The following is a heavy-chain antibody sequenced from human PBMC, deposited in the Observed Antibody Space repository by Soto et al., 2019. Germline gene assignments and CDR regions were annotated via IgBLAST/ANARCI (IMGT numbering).Heavy chain of an antibody. Sequence: QVQLVQSGAEVKKPGASVKVSCKASGYTFTSYDINWVRQATGQGLEWMGWMNPNSGTTGYAQKFQGRVTMTRSTSISTAYMELSSLRSEETAVYYCARAPRNYDILTGYSSYYYIMDVWGQGTTVTVSS. D-gene: IGHD3-9*01. CDR3: ARAPRNYDILTGYSSYYYIMDV. CDR2: MNPNSGTT. CDR1: GYTFTSYD. V-gene: IGHV1-8*01. J-gene: IGHJ6*02.